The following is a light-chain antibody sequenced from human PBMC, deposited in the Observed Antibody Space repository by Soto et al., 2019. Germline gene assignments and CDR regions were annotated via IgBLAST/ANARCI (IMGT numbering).Light chain of an antibody. J-gene: IGKJ2*01. CDR3: QQGHDSPLT. CDR1: QSITSE. CDR2: GAS. Sequence: EIVMTQSPATLSVSPGERATLSCRASQSITSELAWYQQKPGQPPRLLVYGASTRATGVPARFTGSGSGSEFTLTINGLQSEDFAVYYCQQGHDSPLTFGQGTRLEI. V-gene: IGKV3-15*01.